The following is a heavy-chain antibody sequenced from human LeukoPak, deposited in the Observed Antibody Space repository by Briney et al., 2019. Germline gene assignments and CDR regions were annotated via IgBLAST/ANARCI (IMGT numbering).Heavy chain of an antibody. CDR2: IRYDGSDK. J-gene: IGHJ4*02. CDR3: VRWKKSSTWFYDY. Sequence: TGGSLRLSCAASGFTFSSYSMNWVRQAPGKGLEWVAFIRYDGSDKYYADSVKGRFTISRDNAENSLYLQMKFMRADDTAVYYCVRWKKSSTWFYDYWGQGALVTVSS. CDR1: GFTFSSYS. V-gene: IGHV3-33*08. D-gene: IGHD6-13*01.